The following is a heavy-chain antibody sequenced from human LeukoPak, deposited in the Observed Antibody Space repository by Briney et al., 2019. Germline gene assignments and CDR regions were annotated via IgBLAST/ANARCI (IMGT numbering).Heavy chain of an antibody. CDR2: ISSSSSYI. CDR1: GFTFSSYS. J-gene: IGHJ3*02. CDR3: ARVRTLDSSGYFRSLNAFDI. Sequence: PGESLRLSCAASGFTFSSYSMNWVRQAPGKGLEWVSSISSSSSYIYYADSVKGRFTISRDNAKNSLYLQMNSLRAEDTAVYYCARVRTLDSSGYFRSLNAFDIWGQGTMVTVSS. V-gene: IGHV3-21*01. D-gene: IGHD3-22*01.